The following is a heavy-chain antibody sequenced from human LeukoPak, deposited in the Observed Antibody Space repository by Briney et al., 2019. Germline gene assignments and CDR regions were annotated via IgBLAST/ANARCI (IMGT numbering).Heavy chain of an antibody. V-gene: IGHV1-2*04. D-gene: IGHD1-26*01. J-gene: IGHJ4*02. CDR1: GYTFTGYY. Sequence: ASEKVSCKASGYTFTGYYMHWVRQAPGQGLEWMGWINPNSGGTNYAQKFQGWVTMTRDTSISTAYMELSRLRSDDTAVYYCARGSSGSYGGSFDYWGQGTLVTVSS. CDR2: INPNSGGT. CDR3: ARGSSGSYGGSFDY.